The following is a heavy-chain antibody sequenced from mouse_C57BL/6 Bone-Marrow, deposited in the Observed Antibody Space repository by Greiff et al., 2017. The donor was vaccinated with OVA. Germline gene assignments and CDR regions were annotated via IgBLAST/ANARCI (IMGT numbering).Heavy chain of an antibody. CDR2: INPNNGGT. CDR3: ARAQATSFFAMDY. Sequence: EVQLHQSGPELVKPGASVKIPCKASGYTFTDYNMDWVKQSPGKSLEWIGDINPNNGGTIYNQKFKGKATLTVEKSSRTAYMELRSLTSEDTAGYYCARAQATSFFAMDYGGQGTSVTVSS. D-gene: IGHD3-2*02. V-gene: IGHV1-18*01. J-gene: IGHJ4*01. CDR1: GYTFTDYN.